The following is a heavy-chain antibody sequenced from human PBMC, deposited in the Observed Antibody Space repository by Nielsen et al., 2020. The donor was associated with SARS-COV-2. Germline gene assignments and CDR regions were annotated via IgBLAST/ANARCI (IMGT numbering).Heavy chain of an antibody. Sequence: GGSLRLSCSASGFTFSSYAMHWVRQAPGKGLEYVSAISSNGGSTYYADSVKGRFTISRDNSKNTLYLEMNSLRAEDTAVYYCAKDYGSGSYGGYYGMDVWGQGTTVTVSS. V-gene: IGHV3-64*04. J-gene: IGHJ6*02. CDR3: AKDYGSGSYGGYYGMDV. D-gene: IGHD3-10*01. CDR1: GFTFSSYA. CDR2: ISSNGGST.